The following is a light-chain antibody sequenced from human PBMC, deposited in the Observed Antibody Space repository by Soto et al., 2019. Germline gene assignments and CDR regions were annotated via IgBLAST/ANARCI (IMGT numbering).Light chain of an antibody. Sequence: EIVMTQSPATLSVSPGGRATPSCRASQSISDTLAWYQQKPGQAPRLLIYSASRGATGFPARFSGSGSGTDFTLTISSLEPEDFAVYYCQQRSTWPITFGQGTRLEIK. J-gene: IGKJ5*01. CDR1: QSISDT. CDR2: SAS. V-gene: IGKV3-11*01. CDR3: QQRSTWPIT.